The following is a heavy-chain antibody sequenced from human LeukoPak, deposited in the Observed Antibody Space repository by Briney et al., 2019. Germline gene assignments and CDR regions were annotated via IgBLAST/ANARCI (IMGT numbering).Heavy chain of an antibody. CDR3: AKSSRAAYGYGASFDS. D-gene: IGHD5-18*01. Sequence: GGSLRLSCAASGFTFSSYAMHWVRQAPGKGLEWVAVISYDGSNKYYADSVKGRFTISRDNSKNTLYLQMNSLRAEDTAVYYCAKSSRAAYGYGASFDSWGQGTLVTVSS. V-gene: IGHV3-30-3*02. CDR2: ISYDGSNK. CDR1: GFTFSSYA. J-gene: IGHJ4*02.